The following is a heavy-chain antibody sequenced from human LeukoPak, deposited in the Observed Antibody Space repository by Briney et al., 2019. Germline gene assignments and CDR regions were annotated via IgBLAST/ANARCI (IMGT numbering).Heavy chain of an antibody. CDR3: ARRHGDDGILTGYPFANWFDP. CDR2: IYYSGIT. D-gene: IGHD3-9*01. CDR1: GFTVSSNY. J-gene: IGHJ5*02. Sequence: PGGSLRLSCAASGFTVSSNYMSWIRQPPGKGLEWIGYIYYSGITNYNPSLKSRVTISVDTSKNNQLSLKLSSVTAADTAVYYCARRHGDDGILTGYPFANWFDPWGQGTLVTVSS. V-gene: IGHV4-59*08.